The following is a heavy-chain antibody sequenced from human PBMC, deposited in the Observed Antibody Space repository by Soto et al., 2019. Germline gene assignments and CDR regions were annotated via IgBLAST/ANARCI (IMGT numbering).Heavy chain of an antibody. V-gene: IGHV3-23*01. CDR2: ISGSGGST. CDR3: AKDFSLYSGGYYGY. CDR1: GFTFSSYA. Sequence: EVQLLESGGGLVQPGGSLRLSCAASGFTFSSYAMSWVRQAPGKGLEWVSAISGSGGSTYYADSVKGRFTISRDNSKNAMDLQINSMRAEDTAVYYCAKDFSLYSGGYYGYWGQGTLVTVSS. J-gene: IGHJ4*02. D-gene: IGHD3-10*01.